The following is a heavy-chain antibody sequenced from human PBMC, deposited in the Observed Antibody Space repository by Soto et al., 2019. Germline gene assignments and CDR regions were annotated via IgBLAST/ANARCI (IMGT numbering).Heavy chain of an antibody. CDR2: IYHSGST. V-gene: IGHV4-38-2*01. J-gene: IGHJ4*02. CDR3: ATGEWIPQYYFDY. CDR1: GYSISSGYY. D-gene: IGHD3-10*01. Sequence: LFLTCAVSGYSISSGYYWGWIRQPPGKGLEWIGSIYHSGSTYYNPSLKSRVTISVDTSKNQFSLKLSSVTAADTAVYYCATGEWIPQYYFDYWGQGTLVTVSS.